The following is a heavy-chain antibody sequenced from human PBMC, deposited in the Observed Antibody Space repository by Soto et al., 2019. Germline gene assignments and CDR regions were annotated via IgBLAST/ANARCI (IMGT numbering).Heavy chain of an antibody. V-gene: IGHV5-51*01. CDR1: GYTFASYW. D-gene: IGHD2-15*01. CDR3: ARGHTPLLDY. J-gene: IGHJ4*02. Sequence: GESLKISCKGSGYTFASYWIAWVRQRPGKGLEWMGIIYPGDSDTRYNPSFQGQVTISGDKSISTVYLQWSSLRASDTAMYYCARGHTPLLDYWGKGTLVTVSS. CDR2: IYPGDSDT.